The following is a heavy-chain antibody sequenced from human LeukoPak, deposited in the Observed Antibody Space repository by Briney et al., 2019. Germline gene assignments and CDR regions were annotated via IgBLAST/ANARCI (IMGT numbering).Heavy chain of an antibody. CDR1: GYSFTGYY. J-gene: IGHJ6*03. CDR3: ARGEGTAGYYYYMDV. D-gene: IGHD6-13*01. V-gene: IGHV1-2*02. CDR2: INPNSGDT. Sequence: ASVKVSCKASGYSFTGYYIHWVRQAPGQGLEWMAWINPNSGDTNFAQKFQGRVTMTRDTSISTAYMELSRLRSDDTAVYYCARGEGTAGYYYYMDVWGKGTTVAISS.